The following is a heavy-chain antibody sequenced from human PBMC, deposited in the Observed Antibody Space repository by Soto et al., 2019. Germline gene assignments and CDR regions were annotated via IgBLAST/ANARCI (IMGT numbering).Heavy chain of an antibody. D-gene: IGHD6-13*01. CDR3: ARSSSSFRGIDYYYSGMDV. CDR2: IDPSDSYT. CDR1: GYSFTSYW. J-gene: IGHJ6*02. Sequence: GESLKISCKGSGYSFTSYWISWVRQMPGKGLEWMGRIDPSDSYTNYSPSFQGHVTISADKSISTAYLQWSSLKASDTAMYYCARSSSSFRGIDYYYSGMDVWGQGTTVTVSS. V-gene: IGHV5-10-1*01.